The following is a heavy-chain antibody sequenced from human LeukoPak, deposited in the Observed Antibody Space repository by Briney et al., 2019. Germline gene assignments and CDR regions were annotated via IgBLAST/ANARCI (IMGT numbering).Heavy chain of an antibody. Sequence: GGSLRLSCAASGFTFSSYAMSWVRQAPGKGLEWDSAISGSGGSTYYADSVKGRFTISRDNSKNTLYLQMNSLRAEDTAVYYCAKRYCSSTSCEPTGPPDYWGQGTLVTVSS. CDR2: ISGSGGST. CDR1: GFTFSSYA. CDR3: AKRYCSSTSCEPTGPPDY. D-gene: IGHD2-2*01. V-gene: IGHV3-23*01. J-gene: IGHJ4*02.